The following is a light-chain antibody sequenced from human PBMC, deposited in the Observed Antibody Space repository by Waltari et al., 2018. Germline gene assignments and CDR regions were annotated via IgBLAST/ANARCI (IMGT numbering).Light chain of an antibody. CDR1: SSDIRGYNY. V-gene: IGLV2-8*01. CDR3: ASYAGTSKLV. Sequence: QSALTQPPSASGSPGQSVTISCTGTSSDIRGYNYIAWYQQHPGKAPKLMIYEVNNRPSGVPDRFSGFKSVNTASLTVSGLQAEDEADYYCASYAGTSKLVFGGGTKLTVV. J-gene: IGLJ2*01. CDR2: EVN.